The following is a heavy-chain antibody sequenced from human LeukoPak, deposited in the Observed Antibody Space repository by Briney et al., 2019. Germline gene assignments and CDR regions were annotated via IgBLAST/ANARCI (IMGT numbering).Heavy chain of an antibody. V-gene: IGHV4-39*07. D-gene: IGHD3-10*01. CDR1: GDSIRSSSYR. CDR2: IYYSGST. J-gene: IGHJ5*02. CDR3: TREVEGYSYASGRFLHFDP. Sequence: SETLSLTCTVSGDSIRSSSYRWGWIRQPPGKGLEWIGSIYYSGSTYNNRSLKRRLTISIDTSKNQFSLRLSSVTAADTAVYYCTREVEGYSYASGRFLHFDPWGQGTLVTVSS.